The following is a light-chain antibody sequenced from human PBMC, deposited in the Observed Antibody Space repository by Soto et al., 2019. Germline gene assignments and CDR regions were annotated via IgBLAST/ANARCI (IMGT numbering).Light chain of an antibody. Sequence: EIVLTQSPGTLSLSPGERATLSCRASQSVSSSYLAWYQQKPGQAPRLLIYGASSMPTGIPDRFSGSGSGTDFTLTISRLEPEDFAVYYCQQYGSSPGFTFGPGTTVDIK. CDR3: QQYGSSPGFT. CDR2: GAS. V-gene: IGKV3-20*01. CDR1: QSVSSSY. J-gene: IGKJ3*01.